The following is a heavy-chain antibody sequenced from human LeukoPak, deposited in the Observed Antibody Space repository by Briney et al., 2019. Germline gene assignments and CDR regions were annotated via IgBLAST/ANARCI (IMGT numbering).Heavy chain of an antibody. D-gene: IGHD2-2*01. Sequence: ASVKVSCKASGYTFTGYYMHWVRQAPGQGLEWMGWINPNSGGTNYAQKFQGRVTMTRDTSISTAYMELSRLRSDDTAVYYCARVSVPAAINDAFDIWGQGTMVTVSS. CDR2: INPNSGGT. CDR1: GYTFTGYY. V-gene: IGHV1-2*02. CDR3: ARVSVPAAINDAFDI. J-gene: IGHJ3*02.